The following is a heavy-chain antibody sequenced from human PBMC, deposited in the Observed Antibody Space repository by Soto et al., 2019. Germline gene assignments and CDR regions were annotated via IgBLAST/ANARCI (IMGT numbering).Heavy chain of an antibody. Sequence: QVQLVQSGAEVKKPGASVKVSCKASGYTFTGYYMHWVRQAPGQGLEWMGWINPNSGGTNYAQKFQGWVTMTRDTYISTAYMEVRRLRSDDTGVYYCVRGGVAATKGDAFDIWGQGTMVTVSS. CDR3: VRGGVAATKGDAFDI. CDR2: INPNSGGT. J-gene: IGHJ3*02. CDR1: GYTFTGYY. V-gene: IGHV1-2*04. D-gene: IGHD2-15*01.